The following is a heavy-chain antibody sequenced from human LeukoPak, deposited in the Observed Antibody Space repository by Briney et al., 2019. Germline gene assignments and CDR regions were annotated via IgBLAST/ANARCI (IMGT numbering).Heavy chain of an antibody. V-gene: IGHV1-2*02. CDR2: INPNSGGT. Sequence: ASVEVSCKASGYTFTGYYMHWVRQAPGQGLEWMGWINPNSGGTNYAQKFQGRVTMTRDTSISTAYMELSRLRSEDTAVYYCARKVGTMIVVADDAFDIWGQGTMVTVSS. D-gene: IGHD3-22*01. J-gene: IGHJ3*02. CDR3: ARKVGTMIVVADDAFDI. CDR1: GYTFTGYY.